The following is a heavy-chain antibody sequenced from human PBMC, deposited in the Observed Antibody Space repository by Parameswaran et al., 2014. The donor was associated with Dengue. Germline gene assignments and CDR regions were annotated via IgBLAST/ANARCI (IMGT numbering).Heavy chain of an antibody. V-gene: IGHV4-30-4*01. J-gene: IGHJ5*02. CDR3: VREGPILSGRNWFDP. CDR2: IYYSGST. D-gene: IGHD3-9*01. Sequence: WICQPPRGRGLEWIGYIYYSGSTYYNPSLKSRVAISIDTSKNQFSLKLSSVTAADTAVYYCVREGPILSGRNWFDPWGQGTLVTVSS.